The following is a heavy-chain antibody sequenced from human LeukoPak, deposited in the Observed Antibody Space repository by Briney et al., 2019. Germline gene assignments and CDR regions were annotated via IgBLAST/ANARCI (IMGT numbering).Heavy chain of an antibody. J-gene: IGHJ4*02. V-gene: IGHV3-21*01. D-gene: IGHD3-3*01. CDR3: ARAPTRSGYYTGFDY. CDR1: GFTFSSYS. CDR2: ISSSSSYI. Sequence: PGGSLRLSCAASGFTFSSYSMNWVRQAPGKGLEWVSSISSSSSYIYYADSVKGRFTISRGNAKNSLYLQMNSLRAEDTAVYYCARAPTRSGYYTGFDYWGQGTLVTVSS.